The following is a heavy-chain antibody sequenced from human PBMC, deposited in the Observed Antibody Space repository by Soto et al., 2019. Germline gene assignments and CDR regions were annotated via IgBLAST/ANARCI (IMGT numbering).Heavy chain of an antibody. J-gene: IGHJ4*02. V-gene: IGHV2-5*02. CDR2: IYWDDSK. CDR1: GFSLTTDRVG. D-gene: IGHD1-26*01. CDR3: AHAYGGRSLF. Sequence: QITLKQSGPTLVKPTQTLTLTCTFSGFSLTTDRVGVGWIRQPPGEALEWLAVIYWDDSKTYRPSLESRLTITKDTPKNQVALTMHNMDSMDTATYYCAHAYGGRSLFWGQGTLVTLSS.